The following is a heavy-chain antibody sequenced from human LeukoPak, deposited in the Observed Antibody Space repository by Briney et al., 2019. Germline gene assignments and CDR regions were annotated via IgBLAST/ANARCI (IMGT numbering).Heavy chain of an antibody. CDR2: INPNSGGT. V-gene: IGHV1-2*02. Sequence: ASVKVPCKASGYTFTGYYMHWVRQAPGQGLEWMGWINPNSGGTNYAQKFQGRVTMTRDTSISTAYMELSRLRSDDTAVYYCARDASDYGDYGGAFDIWGQGTMVTVSS. CDR3: ARDASDYGDYGGAFDI. J-gene: IGHJ3*02. D-gene: IGHD4-17*01. CDR1: GYTFTGYY.